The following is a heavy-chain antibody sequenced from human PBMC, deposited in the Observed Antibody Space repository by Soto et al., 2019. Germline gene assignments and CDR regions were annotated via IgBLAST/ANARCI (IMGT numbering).Heavy chain of an antibody. J-gene: IGHJ4*02. V-gene: IGHV3-74*01. CDR3: ARDGYNQMYYFDY. CDR2: INSDGSST. D-gene: IGHD5-12*01. CDR1: GFTFSSYW. Sequence: LSLTCAASGFTFSSYWMHWVRQAPGKGLVWVSRINSDGSSTSYADSVKGRFTISRDNAKNTLYLQMNSLRAEDTAVYYCARDGYNQMYYFDYWGQGTLVTVSS.